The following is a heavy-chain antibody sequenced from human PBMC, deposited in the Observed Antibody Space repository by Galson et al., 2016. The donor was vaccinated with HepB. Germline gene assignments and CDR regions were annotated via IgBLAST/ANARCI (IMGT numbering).Heavy chain of an antibody. D-gene: IGHD3-10*01. V-gene: IGHV3-23*01. Sequence: SLRLSCAASGFTFSTYALSWVRQAPGTGLEWVSAFSGSGDITYYPASVRGRFTISRDNSKSMLYLQMNNLRAADTAVYYCAQVRGYGSGSVSDHWGQGTLVTVSS. CDR3: AQVRGYGSGSVSDH. J-gene: IGHJ4*02. CDR2: FSGSGDIT. CDR1: GFTFSTYA.